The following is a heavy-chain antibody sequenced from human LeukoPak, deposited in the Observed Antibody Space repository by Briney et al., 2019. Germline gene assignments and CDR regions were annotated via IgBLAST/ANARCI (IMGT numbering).Heavy chain of an antibody. CDR1: GFTFSDYY. CDR3: ARVTVVATSWFDP. J-gene: IGHJ5*02. CDR2: ISSSGSTI. V-gene: IGHV3-11*04. D-gene: IGHD5-12*01. Sequence: GGSLRLSCAASGFTFSDYYMSWIRQAPGKGLEWVSYISSSGSTIYYADSVKGRFTISRDNAKNSLYLQMNSLRAEDTAVYYCARVTVVATSWFDPWGQGTLVTVSS.